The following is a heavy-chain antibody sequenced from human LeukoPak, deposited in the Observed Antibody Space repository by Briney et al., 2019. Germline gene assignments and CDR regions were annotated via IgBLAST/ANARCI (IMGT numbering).Heavy chain of an antibody. Sequence: RGSLRPSSAASGFTFSSYGMHWVRQAPGKGLKWLAVIWFVGSNKYYADSVKGRFTISRDNSKNTLYLQMNSLRAEDTAVYYCARGLDYGSGSYPYYFDYWGQGTLVTVSS. V-gene: IGHV3-33*01. CDR1: GFTFSSYG. J-gene: IGHJ4*02. D-gene: IGHD3-10*01. CDR3: ARGLDYGSGSYPYYFDY. CDR2: IWFVGSNK.